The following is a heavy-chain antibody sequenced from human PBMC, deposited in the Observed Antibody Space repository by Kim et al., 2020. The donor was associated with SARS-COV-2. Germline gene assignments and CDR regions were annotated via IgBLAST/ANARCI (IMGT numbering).Heavy chain of an antibody. CDR3: ARGYYDSSGYYDY. D-gene: IGHD3-22*01. Sequence: GGSLRLSCAASGFTFSSYDMHWVRQATGKGLEWVSAIGTAGDTYYPGSVKGRFTISRENAKNSLYLQMNSLRAGDTAVYYCARGYYDSSGYYDYWGQGTLVTVYS. CDR1: GFTFSSYD. J-gene: IGHJ4*02. V-gene: IGHV3-13*04. CDR2: IGTAGDT.